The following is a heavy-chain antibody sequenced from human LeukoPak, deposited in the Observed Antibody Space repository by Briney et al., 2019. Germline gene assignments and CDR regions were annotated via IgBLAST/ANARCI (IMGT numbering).Heavy chain of an antibody. Sequence: SETLSLTCTVSGGSISSGRYYWSWIRQPAGKGLEWIGRIYTSGSTNYNPSLKSRVTISVDTSKNQFSLKLSSVTAADTAVYYCAREWPRPGPYYYYYYMDVWGKGTTVTVSS. J-gene: IGHJ6*03. CDR3: AREWPRPGPYYYYYYMDV. V-gene: IGHV4-61*02. CDR2: IYTSGST. D-gene: IGHD6-6*01. CDR1: GGSISSGRYY.